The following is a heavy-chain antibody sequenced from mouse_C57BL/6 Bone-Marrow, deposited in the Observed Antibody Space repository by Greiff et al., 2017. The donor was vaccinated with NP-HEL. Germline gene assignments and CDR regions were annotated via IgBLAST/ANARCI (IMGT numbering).Heavy chain of an antibody. CDR3: ARGGLFAY. CDR1: GFTFSSYA. V-gene: IGHV5-4*03. J-gene: IGHJ3*01. CDR2: ISDGGSYT. Sequence: EVKLMESGGGLVKPGGSLKLSCAASGFTFSSYAMSWVRQTPEKRLEWVATISDGGSYTYYPDNVKGRFTISRDNAKNNLYLQMSHLKPEDTAMYYCARGGLFAYWGQGTLVTVSA.